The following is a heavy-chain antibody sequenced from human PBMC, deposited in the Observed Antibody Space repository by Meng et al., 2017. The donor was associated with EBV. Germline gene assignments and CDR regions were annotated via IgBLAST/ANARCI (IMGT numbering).Heavy chain of an antibody. V-gene: IGHV1-18*01. D-gene: IGHD5-12*01. J-gene: IGHJ5*02. CDR1: CYTFTSYG. Sequence: VLSVQSGAEVRQPGASVKVSCKASCYTFTSYGISWVRHAPGQGLEWMGWISAYNGNTNDAQKLQGRVTMTTDSSTSTAYMELRSLRSDDTAVYYCARETSGYDFNWFDPWGQGTLVTVSS. CDR3: ARETSGYDFNWFDP. CDR2: ISAYNGNT.